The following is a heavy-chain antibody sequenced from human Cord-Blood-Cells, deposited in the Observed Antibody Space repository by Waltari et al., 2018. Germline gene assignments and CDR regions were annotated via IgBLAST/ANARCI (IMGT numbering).Heavy chain of an antibody. J-gene: IGHJ4*02. V-gene: IGHV4-39*01. CDR3: ARQSSYVDY. CDR2: IYYSGST. Sequence: QLQLQESGPGLVKPSETLSLTCTVSGGSISSSSYYWGWIRQPPGKGLEWIGSIYYSGSTYYNPSLMTRGTISVDSSENQFYRKLRSVTAANTAVYDCARQSSYVDYWGQGTLVSVSS. CDR1: GGSISSSSYY.